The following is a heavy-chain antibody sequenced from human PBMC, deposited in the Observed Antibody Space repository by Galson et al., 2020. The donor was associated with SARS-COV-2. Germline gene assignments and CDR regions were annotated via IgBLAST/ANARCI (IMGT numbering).Heavy chain of an antibody. V-gene: IGHV4-34*01. CDR1: GGSFSGYY. CDR3: ARGPLIVVVPAAQAYYYYGMDV. D-gene: IGHD2-2*01. Sequence: SETLSLTCAVYGGSFSGYYWSWIRQPPGKGLEWIGEINHSGSTNYNPSLKSRVTISVDTSKNQFSLKLSSVTAADTAVYYCARGPLIVVVPAAQAYYYYGMDVWGQGTTVTVSS. J-gene: IGHJ6*02. CDR2: INHSGST.